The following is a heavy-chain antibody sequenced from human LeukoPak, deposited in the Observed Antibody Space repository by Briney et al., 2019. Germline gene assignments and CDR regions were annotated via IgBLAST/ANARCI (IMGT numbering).Heavy chain of an antibody. CDR2: INHSGST. D-gene: IGHD2/OR15-2a*01. Sequence: SETLSLTCAVYGGSFSGYYWSWIRQPPEKGLEWIGEINHSGSTNYNPSLKSRVTISVDTSKNQFSLKLSSVTAADTAVYYCARGRFLSRWFDPWGQGTLVTVSS. V-gene: IGHV4-34*01. J-gene: IGHJ5*02. CDR3: ARGRFLSRWFDP. CDR1: GGSFSGYY.